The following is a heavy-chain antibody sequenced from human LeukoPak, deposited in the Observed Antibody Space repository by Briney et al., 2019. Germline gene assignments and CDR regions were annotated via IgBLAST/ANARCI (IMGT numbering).Heavy chain of an antibody. Sequence: SETLSLTCTASGGSISSSSYYWGWIRQPPGTGLEWIGSIYYSGSTYYNPSLKSRVTISVDTSKNQFSLKLSSVTAADTAVYYCARYGDYLYYYGMDVWGQGTTVTVSS. CDR3: ARYGDYLYYYGMDV. CDR1: GGSISSSSYY. CDR2: IYYSGST. J-gene: IGHJ6*02. V-gene: IGHV4-39*01. D-gene: IGHD4-17*01.